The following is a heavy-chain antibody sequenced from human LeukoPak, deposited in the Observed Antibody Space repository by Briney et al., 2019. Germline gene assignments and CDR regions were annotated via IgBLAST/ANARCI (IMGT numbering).Heavy chain of an antibody. V-gene: IGHV3-74*01. Sequence: PGGSLRLSCAASGFTFSNYWMHWVRQAPGKGLLCVSSINVDGSPTSYADSVKGRFTISRDNAKNTVYLQMSSLRVEDTAVYYCVRLESEWGQETLVTVSS. J-gene: IGHJ4*02. CDR1: GFTFSNYW. D-gene: IGHD5-24*01. CDR3: VRLESE. CDR2: INVDGSPT.